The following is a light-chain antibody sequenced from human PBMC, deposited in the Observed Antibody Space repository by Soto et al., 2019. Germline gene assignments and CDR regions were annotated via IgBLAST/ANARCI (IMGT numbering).Light chain of an antibody. V-gene: IGKV1-5*03. J-gene: IGKJ1*01. CDR1: QSVSNW. CDR2: EGS. CDR3: QQYDTYSRT. Sequence: DIQMTQSPSALSASVGDRVTITCRASQSVSNWLAWYRQKPGEAPKLLLYEGSTLERGVTSRFSGSGSGTEFTLTISILQPDDFATFYCQQYDTYSRTFGQGTKVEVK.